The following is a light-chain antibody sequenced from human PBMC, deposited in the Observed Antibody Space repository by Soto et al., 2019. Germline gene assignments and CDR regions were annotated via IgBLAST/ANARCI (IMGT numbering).Light chain of an antibody. CDR3: QRYGSSPPLT. Sequence: ELVLMQSQGTLSLSPGERATLSCRASQSVSSSYLAWYQQKPGQAPRLLIAGASSRATGIPDRFSGSGSGTDFTLTISRLEPEDFAVYYCQRYGSSPPLTFGGGTKVDIK. V-gene: IGKV3-20*01. CDR1: QSVSSSY. CDR2: GAS. J-gene: IGKJ4*01.